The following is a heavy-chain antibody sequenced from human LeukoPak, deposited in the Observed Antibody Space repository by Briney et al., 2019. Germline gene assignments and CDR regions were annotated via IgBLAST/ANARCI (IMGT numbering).Heavy chain of an antibody. V-gene: IGHV3-30*18. CDR3: AKSYGDYALDY. Sequence: PPGGSLRLSCAASGFTFSSYGMHSVRQAPGKGLEWVAVISYDGSNKYYADSVKGRFTISRDNSKNTLYLQMNSLRAEDTAVYYCAKSYGDYALDYWGQGTLVTVSS. CDR2: ISYDGSNK. J-gene: IGHJ4*02. CDR1: GFTFSSYG. D-gene: IGHD4-17*01.